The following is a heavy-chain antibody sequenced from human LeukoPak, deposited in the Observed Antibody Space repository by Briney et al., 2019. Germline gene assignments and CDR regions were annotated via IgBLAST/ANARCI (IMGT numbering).Heavy chain of an antibody. Sequence: GASVKVSCKASGYTFTSYAMHWVRQAPGQRLEWMGWINAGNGNTKYSQEFQGRVTITRDTSASTAYMELSSLRSEDMAVYYCARAKRGYSGYLNFDYWGQGTLVTVSS. CDR3: ARAKRGYSGYLNFDY. CDR1: GYTFTSYA. CDR2: INAGNGNT. J-gene: IGHJ4*02. V-gene: IGHV1-3*03. D-gene: IGHD5-12*01.